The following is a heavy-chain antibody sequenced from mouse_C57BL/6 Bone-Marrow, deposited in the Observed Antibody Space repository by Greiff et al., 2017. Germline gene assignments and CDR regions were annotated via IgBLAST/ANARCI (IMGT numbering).Heavy chain of an antibody. V-gene: IGHV1-9*01. Sequence: QVQLKQSGAELMKPGASVKLSCKATGYTFTGYWIEWVKQRPGHGLEWIGEILPGSGSTNYNEKFKGKATFTADTSSNTAYMQLSSLTTEDSAIYYSARDRVYDYDAAAVYYYAMDYWGQGTSVTVSS. CDR1: GYTFTGYW. D-gene: IGHD2-4*01. CDR3: ARDRVYDYDAAAVYYYAMDY. CDR2: ILPGSGST. J-gene: IGHJ4*01.